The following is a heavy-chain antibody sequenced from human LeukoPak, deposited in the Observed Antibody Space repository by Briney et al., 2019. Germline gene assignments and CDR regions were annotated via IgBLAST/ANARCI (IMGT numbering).Heavy chain of an antibody. V-gene: IGHV3-11*06. CDR1: GFTFSDYY. Sequence: GGSLRLSCAASGFTFSDYYMSWIRQAPGKGLEWVSYISSSSSYTNYADSVKGRFTISRDNAKNSLYLQMNSLRAEDTAVYYCARETYCSSTSCYGLAWPYGMDVWGQGTTVTVSS. J-gene: IGHJ6*02. D-gene: IGHD2-2*01. CDR3: ARETYCSSTSCYGLAWPYGMDV. CDR2: ISSSSSYT.